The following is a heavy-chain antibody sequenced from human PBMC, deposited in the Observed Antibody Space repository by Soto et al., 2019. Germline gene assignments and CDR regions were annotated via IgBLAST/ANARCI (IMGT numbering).Heavy chain of an antibody. Sequence: GASVKVSCKVSGYTLTELSMHWVRQAPGKGLEWMGGFDPEDGETIYAQKFQGRVTMTENTSTDTAYMELSSLRSEDTAVYYCATRPINYDSSGYYQNDYWGQGTLVTVSS. CDR2: FDPEDGET. CDR3: ATRPINYDSSGYYQNDY. J-gene: IGHJ4*02. CDR1: GYTLTELS. D-gene: IGHD3-22*01. V-gene: IGHV1-24*01.